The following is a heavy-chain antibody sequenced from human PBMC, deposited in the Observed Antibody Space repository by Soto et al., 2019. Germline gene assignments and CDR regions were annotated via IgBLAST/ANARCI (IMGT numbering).Heavy chain of an antibody. D-gene: IGHD2-2*01. CDR2: INPNSGGT. Sequence: ASVKVSCKASGYTFTGYYMHWVRQAPGQGLEWMGWINPNSGGTNYARKFQGWVTMTRDTSISTAYMELSRLRSDDTAVYYCARAASGYCSSTGCGNYYYGMDVWGQGTTVTVSS. J-gene: IGHJ6*02. CDR3: ARAASGYCSSTGCGNYYYGMDV. V-gene: IGHV1-2*04. CDR1: GYTFTGYY.